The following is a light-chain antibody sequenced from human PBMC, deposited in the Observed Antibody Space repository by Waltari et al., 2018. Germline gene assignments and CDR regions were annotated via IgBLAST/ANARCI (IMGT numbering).Light chain of an antibody. CDR2: DVS. J-gene: IGLJ2*01. Sequence: QSPLTQPASVSGSPGPSITISCTGTSSDIGGYTYVSWYQQHPGKAPRLMIYDVSDRPSGVSNRFSGSKSGNTASLTISGLQAEDEADYYCSSYASGNTLFGGGTKLTVL. V-gene: IGLV2-14*03. CDR1: SSDIGGYTY. CDR3: SSYASGNTL.